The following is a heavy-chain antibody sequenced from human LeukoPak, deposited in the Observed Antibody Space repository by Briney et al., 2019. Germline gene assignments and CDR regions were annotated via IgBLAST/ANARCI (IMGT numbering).Heavy chain of an antibody. V-gene: IGHV3-66*01. CDR2: IYSGGST. CDR3: ARADYDILTGRGPIDY. D-gene: IGHD3-9*01. J-gene: IGHJ4*02. CDR1: GFTVNSNY. Sequence: GGSLRLSCAASGFTVNSNYMGWVRQAPGRGLEWVSVIYSGGSTYYADSVKGRFTISRDNSKNTLYLQMNSLRAEDTAVYYCARADYDILTGRGPIDYWGQGTLVTVSS.